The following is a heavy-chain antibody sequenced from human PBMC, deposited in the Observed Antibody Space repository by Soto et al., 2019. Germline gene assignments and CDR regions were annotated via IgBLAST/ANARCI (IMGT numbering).Heavy chain of an antibody. J-gene: IGHJ4*02. D-gene: IGHD6-19*01. V-gene: IGHV1-8*01. Sequence: TGQGLEWMGWMNPNSGNTGYAQKFQGRVTMTRNTSISTAYMELSSLRSEYTAVYYCALWGSGWHRDFDYWGQGTLVTV. CDR3: ALWGSGWHRDFDY. CDR2: MNPNSGNT.